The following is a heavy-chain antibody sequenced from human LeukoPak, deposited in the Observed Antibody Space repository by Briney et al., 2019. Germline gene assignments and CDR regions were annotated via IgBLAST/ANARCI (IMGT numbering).Heavy chain of an antibody. Sequence: PSETLSLTCTVSGGSISSGGYYWNWIRQYPGKGLEWLGYIYYSGGSLYKPSLKSRVTISVDTSQNQFSLKLSSVTAADTAIYYCARDPGASGFFDFWGQGTLVTVSS. V-gene: IGHV4-31*03. D-gene: IGHD1-26*01. CDR3: ARDPGASGFFDF. CDR1: GGSISSGGYY. CDR2: IYYSGGS. J-gene: IGHJ4*02.